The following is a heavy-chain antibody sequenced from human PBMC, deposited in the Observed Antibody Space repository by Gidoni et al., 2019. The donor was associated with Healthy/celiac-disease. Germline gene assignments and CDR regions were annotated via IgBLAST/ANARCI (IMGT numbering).Heavy chain of an antibody. CDR1: GFTVSSYA. J-gene: IGHJ4*02. Sequence: QVQLVESGGGVVQPGRSLRLSWAASGFTVSSYAMHWVRRAPGRGLGWVAVISYDGSNKYYADSVKGRFTISRDNSKNTLYLQMNSLRAGDTAVYYCARDGEKDIVVVVAAATFDYWGQGTLVTVSS. CDR3: ARDGEKDIVVVVAAATFDY. V-gene: IGHV3-30-3*01. D-gene: IGHD2-15*01. CDR2: ISYDGSNK.